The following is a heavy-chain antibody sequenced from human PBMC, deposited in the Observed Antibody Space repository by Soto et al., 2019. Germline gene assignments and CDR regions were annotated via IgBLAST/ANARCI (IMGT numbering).Heavy chain of an antibody. J-gene: IGHJ4*02. V-gene: IGHV3-21*01. CDR3: ARDHRPETYYYGSGSYYNY. D-gene: IGHD3-10*01. CDR1: GFTFSSYS. Sequence: GGSLRLSCAASGFTFSSYSMNWVHQAPGKGLEWVSSISSSSSYIYYADSVKGRFTISRDNAKNSLYLQMNSLRAEDPAVYYCARDHRPETYYYGSGSYYNYWGQGTLVTVSS. CDR2: ISSSSSYI.